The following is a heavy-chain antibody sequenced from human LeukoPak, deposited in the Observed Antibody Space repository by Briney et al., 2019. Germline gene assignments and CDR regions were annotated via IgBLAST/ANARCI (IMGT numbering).Heavy chain of an antibody. Sequence: ASVKVSCKASGYTFTSYGISWARQAPGQGLEWMGWISAYNGNTNYAQKLQGRVTMTTDTSTSTAYMELRSLRSDDTAVYYCASESSGGSPYYYYGMDVWGQGTTVTVSS. CDR3: ASESSGGSPYYYYGMDV. CDR1: GYTFTSYG. J-gene: IGHJ6*02. V-gene: IGHV1-18*01. D-gene: IGHD2-15*01. CDR2: ISAYNGNT.